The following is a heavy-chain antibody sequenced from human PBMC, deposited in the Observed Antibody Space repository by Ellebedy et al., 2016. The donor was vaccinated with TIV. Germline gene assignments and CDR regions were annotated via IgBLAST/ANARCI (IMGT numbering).Heavy chain of an antibody. CDR2: INPSGGST. CDR3: ARGRHCGGDCYYSDY. V-gene: IGHV1-46*01. Sequence: AASVKVSCKASGYTFTTYYMHWVRQAPGQGLEWMGIINPSGGSTSYAQNFQGRVTMTRDTSTSTVYMELSSLRSEDTAVYYCARGRHCGGDCYYSDYWGQGTLVTVSS. J-gene: IGHJ4*02. CDR1: GYTFTTYY. D-gene: IGHD2-21*02.